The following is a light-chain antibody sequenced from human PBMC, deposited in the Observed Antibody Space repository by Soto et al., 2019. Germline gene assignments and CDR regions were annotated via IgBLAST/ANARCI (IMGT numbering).Light chain of an antibody. Sequence: EKVVTRCPVTLYLSTGERATLSCRASQSVSSSYLAWYQQKPGQAPRLLIYGASSRATGIPDRFSGSGSGTDFTLTISRLEPEDFAVYYCQPYGSSPLTFGGGTKVDIK. CDR2: GAS. J-gene: IGKJ4*01. CDR3: QPYGSSPLT. CDR1: QSVSSSY. V-gene: IGKV3-20*01.